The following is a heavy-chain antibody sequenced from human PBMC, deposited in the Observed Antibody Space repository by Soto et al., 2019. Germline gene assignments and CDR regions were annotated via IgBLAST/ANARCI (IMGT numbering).Heavy chain of an antibody. J-gene: IGHJ4*02. V-gene: IGHV1-3*01. Sequence: QVQLVQSGAEVKKPGASVKVSCKASGYTFTSYAMHWVRQAPGQRLEWMGWNNAGNGNTKYSQKFQGSVTITRETSASTADTELSSLRSEATAVYYCASAVGATGDWGQGTLVTVSS. CDR3: ASAVGATGD. D-gene: IGHD1-26*01. CDR1: GYTFTSYA. CDR2: NNAGNGNT.